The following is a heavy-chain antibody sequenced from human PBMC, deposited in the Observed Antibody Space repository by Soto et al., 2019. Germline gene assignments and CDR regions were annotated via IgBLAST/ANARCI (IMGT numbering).Heavy chain of an antibody. J-gene: IGHJ6*02. D-gene: IGHD3-3*01. CDR2: ISGSGGST. CDR1: GFTFSSYA. Sequence: GGSLRLSCAASGFTFSSYAMSWVRQAPGKGLEWVSAISGSGGSTYYADSVKGRFTISRDNSKNTLYLQMNSLRAEDTAVYYCAKSIYESGYQYYYYYYGMDVWGQGTTVTVSS. V-gene: IGHV3-23*01. CDR3: AKSIYESGYQYYYYYYGMDV.